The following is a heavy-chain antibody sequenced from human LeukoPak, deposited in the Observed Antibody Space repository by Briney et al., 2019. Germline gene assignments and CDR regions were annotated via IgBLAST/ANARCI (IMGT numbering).Heavy chain of an antibody. Sequence: SETLSLTCSVPGGSITSSSYYWAWIRQPPEKGLEWIGSIYYTGGTNYSPSLESRVTMSVDTSKNQFSLKLSSVTAADTAVYYCARHGGTRITVVEVYYFDYWGQGTLVTVSS. CDR3: ARHGGTRITVVEVYYFDY. V-gene: IGHV4-39*01. CDR1: GGSITSSSYY. D-gene: IGHD1-14*01. J-gene: IGHJ4*02. CDR2: IYYTGGT.